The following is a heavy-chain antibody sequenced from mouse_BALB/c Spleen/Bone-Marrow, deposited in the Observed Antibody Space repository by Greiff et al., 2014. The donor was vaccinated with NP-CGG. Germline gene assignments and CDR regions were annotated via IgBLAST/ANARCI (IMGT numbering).Heavy chain of an antibody. V-gene: IGHV5-17*02. CDR3: ARLGVGGY. J-gene: IGHJ2*01. CDR2: ISDGSSTI. Sequence: EVKLLESGGGLVQPGGSRKLSCAASGFTFSSFGMHWVRQVPGKGLEWVAYISDGSSTIYYADTVKGRFTISRDNPKNTLFLHMTSLRSEDTAMYCCARLGVGGYWGEGTTLTVSS. CDR1: GFTFSSFG.